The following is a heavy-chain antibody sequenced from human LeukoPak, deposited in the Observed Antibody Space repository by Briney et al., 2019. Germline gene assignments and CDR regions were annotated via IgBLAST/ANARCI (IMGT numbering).Heavy chain of an antibody. Sequence: GGSLRLSCAASGFTVSSNYMSWVRQAPGKGLEWVSVIYTDGNTYYADSVKGRFTISRDNSKNTLYLQMNSLRAEDRAVYYCAKQELAGFHFDYWGQGTLVTVSS. V-gene: IGHV3-53*05. CDR3: AKQELAGFHFDY. CDR2: IYTDGNT. CDR1: GFTVSSNY. D-gene: IGHD6-19*01. J-gene: IGHJ4*02.